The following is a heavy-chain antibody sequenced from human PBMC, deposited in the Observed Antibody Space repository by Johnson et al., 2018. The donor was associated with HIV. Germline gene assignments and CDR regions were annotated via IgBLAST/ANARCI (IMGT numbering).Heavy chain of an antibody. J-gene: IGHJ3*02. CDR3: ARVGQQSNAFDI. Sequence: QLVESGGGLVKPGGSLRLFCAVSGFTFSDAWMTWVRQAPGKGLAWVGRIKRNSDGGTTEYAASVQGRFIISRDESKNSLYLQMNSLKTEDTAVYYCARVGQQSNAFDIWGQGTMVTVSS. CDR1: GFTFSDAW. D-gene: IGHD6-13*01. V-gene: IGHV3-15*01. CDR2: IKRNSDGGTT.